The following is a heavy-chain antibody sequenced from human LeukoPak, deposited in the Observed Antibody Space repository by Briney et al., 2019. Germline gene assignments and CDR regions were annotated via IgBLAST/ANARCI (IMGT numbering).Heavy chain of an antibody. CDR2: IYYSGST. J-gene: IGHJ4*02. CDR1: GGSISSSSYY. D-gene: IGHD3-10*01. V-gene: IGHV4-39*07. CDR3: ARVRYYYGSGRMGDSDY. Sequence: SETLSLTCTVSGGSISSSSYYWGWIRQPPGKGLEWIGRIYYSGSTYYNPSLKRRVTISVDTSKNQFSLKLSSVTAADTAVYYCARVRYYYGSGRMGDSDYWGQGTLVTVSS.